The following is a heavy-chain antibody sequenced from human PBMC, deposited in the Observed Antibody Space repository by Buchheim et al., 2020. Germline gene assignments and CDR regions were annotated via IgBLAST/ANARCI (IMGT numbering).Heavy chain of an antibody. CDR3: ARAPYSGTYYFDY. Sequence: QVQLQESGPGLVKPSQTLSLTCTVSGGSINMGSYFWTWIRQPAGKGLEWIGRIYTSVTTNYNPSLKSRVTISLDTSKNQFSLKLSSVTAADTAVYYCARAPYSGTYYFDYWGQGTL. CDR1: GGSINMGSYF. D-gene: IGHD1-26*01. J-gene: IGHJ4*02. CDR2: IYTSVTT. V-gene: IGHV4-61*02.